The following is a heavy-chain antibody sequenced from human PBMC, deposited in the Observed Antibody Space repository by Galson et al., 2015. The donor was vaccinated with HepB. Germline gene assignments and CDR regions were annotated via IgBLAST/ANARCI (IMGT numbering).Heavy chain of an antibody. CDR1: GFTFSSYG. V-gene: IGHV3-30*03. CDR2: ISYDGSNK. D-gene: IGHD4-17*01. J-gene: IGHJ2*01. Sequence: SLRLSCAASGFTFSSYGMHWVRQAPGKGLEWVAVISYDGSNKYYADSVKGRFTISRDNSKNTLYLQMNSLRAEDTAVYYCATQYGDYEDWYFDLWGRGTLVTVSS. CDR3: ATQYGDYEDWYFDL.